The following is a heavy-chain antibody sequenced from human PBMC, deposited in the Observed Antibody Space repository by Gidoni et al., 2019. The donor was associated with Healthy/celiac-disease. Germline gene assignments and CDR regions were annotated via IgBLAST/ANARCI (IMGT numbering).Heavy chain of an antibody. CDR1: GGSFCGYY. J-gene: IGHJ4*02. V-gene: IGHV4-34*01. Sequence: QVQLQQWGAALLKPSETLSPTCAVYGGSFCGYYWSWIRQPPGKGLEWIGEINHSGSTNYNTTLKRRVTISVDTSKNQFSLKLSAVTAADTAVYYCARTAGGGSDYWGQGTLVTVSS. D-gene: IGHD3-16*01. CDR2: INHSGST. CDR3: ARTAGGGSDY.